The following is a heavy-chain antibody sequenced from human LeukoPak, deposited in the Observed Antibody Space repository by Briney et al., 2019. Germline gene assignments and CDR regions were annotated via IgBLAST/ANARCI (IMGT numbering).Heavy chain of an antibody. V-gene: IGHV1-18*01. Sequence: ASVKVSCKASGYTFTSYGIRWVRQAPGQGLEWMGWISAHNGNTKYAQKLQGRATMTTDTSTSTAYMELRNLRSDDTAVYYCARGYYCSGGICYSGCFDNWGQGTLVTVSS. D-gene: IGHD2-15*01. CDR3: ARGYYCSGGICYSGCFDN. J-gene: IGHJ4*02. CDR2: ISAHNGNT. CDR1: GYTFTSYG.